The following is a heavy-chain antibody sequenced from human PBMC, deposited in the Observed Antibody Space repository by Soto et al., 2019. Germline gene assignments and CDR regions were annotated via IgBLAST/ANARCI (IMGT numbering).Heavy chain of an antibody. J-gene: IGHJ3*02. CDR3: EKGLVAVPDAFDI. V-gene: IGHV3-23*01. Sequence: PGGSLRLSCAASGFTFSSYAMSWVRQAPGKGLEWVSAISGSGGSTYYADSVKGRFTISRDNSKNTLYLQMNRLRAEDTAVYYCEKGLVAVPDAFDIWGQGTMVTVSS. CDR2: ISGSGGST. D-gene: IGHD2-8*02. CDR1: GFTFSSYA.